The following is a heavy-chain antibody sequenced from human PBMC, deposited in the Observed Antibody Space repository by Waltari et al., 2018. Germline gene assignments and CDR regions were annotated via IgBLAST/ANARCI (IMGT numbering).Heavy chain of an antibody. J-gene: IGHJ4*02. D-gene: IGHD2-21*01. Sequence: QVQLVQSGSEVKKPGASVKVSCKTSGYTFVSNGLSWVRPAPGQGLEWMGWISTSSGNTNYAQNFQGRVTMTTDTSTNTAYMELRRLRSDDTAVYFCARDILYHFDSWGQGTLVTVSS. CDR2: ISTSSGNT. CDR1: GYTFVSNG. V-gene: IGHV1-18*01. CDR3: ARDILYHFDS.